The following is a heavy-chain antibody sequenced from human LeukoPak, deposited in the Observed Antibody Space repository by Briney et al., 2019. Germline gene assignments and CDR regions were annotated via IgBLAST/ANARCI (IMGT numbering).Heavy chain of an antibody. J-gene: IGHJ4*02. CDR3: ARLEMMDYGDYDNFDY. D-gene: IGHD4-17*01. CDR2: IYYSGST. Sequence: SETLSLTCTVSGGSISSSSYYWGWIRQPPGKGMEWIGFIYYSGSTHYNPSLKSRVTLSVDTSKNQFSLRLRSVTAADTAVYYCARLEMMDYGDYDNFDYWGQGTLVTVSS. V-gene: IGHV4-39*07. CDR1: GGSISSSSYY.